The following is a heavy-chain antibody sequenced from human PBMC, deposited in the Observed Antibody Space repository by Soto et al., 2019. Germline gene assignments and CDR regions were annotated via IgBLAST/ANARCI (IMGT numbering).Heavy chain of an antibody. J-gene: IGHJ4*02. CDR3: GIAAAEYYFDY. D-gene: IGHD6-13*01. CDR1: GYTFTGYY. V-gene: IGHV1-2*02. CDR2: INPNSGGT. Sequence: ASVKVSCKASGYTFTGYYMHWVRQAPGQGLEWMGWINPNSGGTNYAQKFQGRVTMTRDTSISTACMELSRLRSDDTAMYYCGIAAAEYYFDYWGQGSLVTSPQ.